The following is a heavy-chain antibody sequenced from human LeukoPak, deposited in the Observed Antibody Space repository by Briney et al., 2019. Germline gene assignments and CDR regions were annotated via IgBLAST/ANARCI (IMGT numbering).Heavy chain of an antibody. D-gene: IGHD3-3*02. V-gene: IGHV3-30*18. CDR2: ISYDGSNK. Sequence: PGTSLRLSCAASGFTFSSYVIHWVRQAPGKGLEWVAVISYDGSNKYYADSVKGRFTISRDNSKNTLYLQMNSLRAEDTAVYYCAKGIRSTWLFDYWGQGTLVTVSS. CDR1: GFTFSSYV. J-gene: IGHJ4*02. CDR3: AKGIRSTWLFDY.